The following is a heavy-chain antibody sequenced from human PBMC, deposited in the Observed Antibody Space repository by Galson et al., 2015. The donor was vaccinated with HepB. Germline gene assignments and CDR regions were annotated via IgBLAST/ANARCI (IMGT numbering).Heavy chain of an antibody. CDR2: INRSGNST. V-gene: IGHV3-11*01. Sequence: SLRLSCAASGFTFSDYYMTWIRQAPGMGLEWISYINRSGNSTFYADSVKGRFTISRDNAMNSLYLQMNSLRAEDTAVFYCAKQNWVDSFDIWGQGTMVTVSS. CDR1: GFTFSDYY. J-gene: IGHJ3*02. D-gene: IGHD2/OR15-2a*01. CDR3: AKQNWVDSFDI.